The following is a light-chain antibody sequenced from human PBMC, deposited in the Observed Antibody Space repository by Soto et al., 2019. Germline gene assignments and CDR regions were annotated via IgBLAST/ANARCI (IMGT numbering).Light chain of an antibody. CDR3: QKYKSAPLT. V-gene: IGKV1-27*01. J-gene: IGKJ4*01. CDR2: AAS. Sequence: DIQMTQSPSSLSASVGDRVTITCRARQDIDTYLAWYQQKPGRVPKLLIYAASTLQSGVPSRFSGSGSGTDFTLTISSLQPEDVATYYCQKYKSAPLTFGGGTKVEIK. CDR1: QDIDTY.